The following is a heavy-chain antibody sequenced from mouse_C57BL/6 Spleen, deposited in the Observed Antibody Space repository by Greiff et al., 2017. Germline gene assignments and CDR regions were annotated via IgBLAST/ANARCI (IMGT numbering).Heavy chain of an antibody. V-gene: IGHV1-15*01. J-gene: IGHJ3*01. CDR3: TRFLYDYDGFAY. CDR2: IDPETGGT. CDR1: GYTFTDYE. Sequence: QVQLKQSGAELVRPGASVTLSCKASGYTFTDYEMHWVKQTPVHGLEWIGAIDPETGGTAYNQKFKGKAILTADKSSSTAYMELRSLTSEDSAVYYCTRFLYDYDGFAYWGQGTLVTVSA. D-gene: IGHD2-4*01.